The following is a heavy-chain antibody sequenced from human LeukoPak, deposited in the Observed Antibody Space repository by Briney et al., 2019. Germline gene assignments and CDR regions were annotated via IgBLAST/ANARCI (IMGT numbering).Heavy chain of an antibody. Sequence: ASVKVSCKASGYTFTSYDINWVRQATGQGLEWMGWMNPNSGNTGYAQKFQGRVTMTRNTSTSTAYMELSSLRFEDTAVYYCARDYYGSGYYYYYYHMDVWGKGTTVTISS. V-gene: IGHV1-8*01. D-gene: IGHD3-10*01. CDR2: MNPNSGNT. J-gene: IGHJ6*03. CDR1: GYTFTSYD. CDR3: ARDYYGSGYYYYYYHMDV.